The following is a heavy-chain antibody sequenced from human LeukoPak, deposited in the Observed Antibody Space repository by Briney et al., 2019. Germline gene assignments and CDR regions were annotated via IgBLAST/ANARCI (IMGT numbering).Heavy chain of an antibody. CDR1: GFAFNSYI. Sequence: GGSLRLSCAASGFAFNSYIMSWVRRAPGEGLEWVSSIGGSGSGAYYSDSVKGRFTISRDNSKNTLYVQVNSLGTEDTAAYYCAKGSYYDSSGSFYFDYWGQGTLVTVSS. CDR3: AKGSYYDSSGSFYFDY. CDR2: IGGSGSGA. J-gene: IGHJ4*02. D-gene: IGHD3-22*01. V-gene: IGHV3-23*01.